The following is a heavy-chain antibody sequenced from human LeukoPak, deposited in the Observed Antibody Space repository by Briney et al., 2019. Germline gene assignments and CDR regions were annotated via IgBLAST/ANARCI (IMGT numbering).Heavy chain of an antibody. CDR3: ARRFDS. Sequence: QSGGSLRLSCVASGFSFTADSINCVRQAPGRGLEWVSYIGPGGDIYYSDSVTGRFPVSRDIAKNSLYLQMNGLRVEDTAVYYCARRFDSWGKGPLVPVFS. J-gene: IGHJ4*02. V-gene: IGHV3-48*01. CDR1: GFSFTADS. CDR2: IGPGGDI.